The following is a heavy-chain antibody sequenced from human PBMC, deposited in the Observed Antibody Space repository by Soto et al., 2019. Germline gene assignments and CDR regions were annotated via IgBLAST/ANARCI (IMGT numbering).Heavy chain of an antibody. CDR2: IYYSGST. J-gene: IGHJ4*02. V-gene: IGHV4-31*03. D-gene: IGHD6-13*01. CDR1: GGSISSGGYY. Sequence: SETLSLTCTVSGGSISSGGYYWSWIRQHPGKGLEWIGYIYYSGSTYYNPSLKSRVTISVDTSKNQFSLKLSSVTAADTAVYYCARGTAADTNLDYWGQGTLVTVSS. CDR3: ARGTAADTNLDY.